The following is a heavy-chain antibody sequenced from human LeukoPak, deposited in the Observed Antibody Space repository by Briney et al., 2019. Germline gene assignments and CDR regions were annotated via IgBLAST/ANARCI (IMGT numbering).Heavy chain of an antibody. V-gene: IGHV3-33*01. Sequence: GRSLRLSCAASGFTFSSYGMHWVRQAPGKGLERVAVIWYDGSNKYYADSVKGRFTISRDNSKNTLYLQMNSLRAEDTAVYYCAREGWTYCGGDCYSDDAFDIWGQGTMVTVSS. CDR1: GFTFSSYG. D-gene: IGHD2-21*02. CDR2: IWYDGSNK. J-gene: IGHJ3*02. CDR3: AREGWTYCGGDCYSDDAFDI.